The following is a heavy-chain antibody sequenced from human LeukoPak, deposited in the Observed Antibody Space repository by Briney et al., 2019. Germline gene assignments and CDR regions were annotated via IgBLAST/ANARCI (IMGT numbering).Heavy chain of an antibody. CDR2: IYYSGST. D-gene: IGHD4-23*01. CDR1: GGFISGYY. CDR3: ARDRGYGGNTYYYYMDV. J-gene: IGHJ6*03. V-gene: IGHV4-59*01. Sequence: PSETLSLTCTVSGGFISGYYWSWIRQPPGKGLEWIGYIYYSGSTNYNPSLKSRVTISVDTSKNQFSLKLSSVTAADTAVYYCARDRGYGGNTYYYYMDVWGKGTTVTVFS.